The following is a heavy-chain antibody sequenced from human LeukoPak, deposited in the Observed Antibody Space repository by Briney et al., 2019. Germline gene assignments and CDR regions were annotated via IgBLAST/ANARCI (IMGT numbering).Heavy chain of an antibody. V-gene: IGHV3-53*01. D-gene: IGHD1-14*01. CDR1: GFTVSSNY. Sequence: GGSLRLSCAASGFTVSSNYMSWVRQAPGKGLEWVSVIYSGGSTYYADSVKGRFTISRDNSKDTLYLQMNGLRVEDTAVYYCAKGLRGLRNRIMGDTFDLWGQGTMVAVSS. CDR3: AKGLRGLRNRIMGDTFDL. CDR2: IYSGGST. J-gene: IGHJ3*01.